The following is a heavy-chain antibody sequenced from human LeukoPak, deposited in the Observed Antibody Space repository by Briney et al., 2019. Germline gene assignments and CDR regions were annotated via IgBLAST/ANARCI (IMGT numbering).Heavy chain of an antibody. Sequence: PGRSLRLSCAASEFTFSSYVMHWVRQAPGKGLEWVAVMSYDGKNKYYADSVKGRFTISRDNSKNTLYLQMNRLRAEDTAVYYCAGGGCSSTNCPFDYWGQRTLVTVSS. V-gene: IGHV3-30*03. CDR1: EFTFSSYV. CDR2: MSYDGKNK. J-gene: IGHJ4*02. D-gene: IGHD2-2*01. CDR3: AGGGCSSTNCPFDY.